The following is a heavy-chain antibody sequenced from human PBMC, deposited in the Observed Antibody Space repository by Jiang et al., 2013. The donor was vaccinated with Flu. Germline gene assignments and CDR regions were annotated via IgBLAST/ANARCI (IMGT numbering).Heavy chain of an antibody. V-gene: IGHV1-69-2*01. J-gene: IGHJ5*02. D-gene: IGHD6-6*01. Sequence: GAEVKKPGATVKISCKVSGYTFTDYYMHWVQQAPGKGLEWMGLVDPEDGETEYAEKFQGRLTITADTSIDSVYMELSNLRSDDTAVYYCATQAGSIAGRPRGNWFDPWGQGTLVTVSS. CDR2: VDPEDGET. CDR3: ATQAGSIAGRPRGNWFDP. CDR1: GYTFTDYY.